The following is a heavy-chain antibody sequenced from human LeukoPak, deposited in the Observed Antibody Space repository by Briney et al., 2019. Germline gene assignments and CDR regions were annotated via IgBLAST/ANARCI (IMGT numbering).Heavy chain of an antibody. CDR2: ISYDGSYK. CDR3: AKDRYSGLNTIDY. V-gene: IGHV3-30*18. Sequence: PGGAPRISCSASEFTLSNYGMHRVRPAPGQGGGGGGVISYDGSYKFYADSVKGRFTISRDNSKSTLYLQMNSLRAEDTAVYYCAKDRYSGLNTIDYWGQGTLVTVSS. CDR1: EFTLSNYG. J-gene: IGHJ4*02. D-gene: IGHD6-13*01.